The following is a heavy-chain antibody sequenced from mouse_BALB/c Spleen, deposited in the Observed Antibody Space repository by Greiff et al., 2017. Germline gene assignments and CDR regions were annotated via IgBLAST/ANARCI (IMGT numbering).Heavy chain of an antibody. Sequence: EVQGVESGGGLVQPGGSLKLSCAASGFDFSRYWMSWVRQAPGKGLEWIGEINPDSSTINYTPSLKDKFIISRDNAKNTLYLQMSKVRSEDTALYYCARGVYYGSSLYWYFDVWGAGTTVTVSS. J-gene: IGHJ1*01. D-gene: IGHD1-1*01. V-gene: IGHV4-1*02. CDR2: INPDSSTI. CDR1: GFDFSRYW. CDR3: ARGVYYGSSLYWYFDV.